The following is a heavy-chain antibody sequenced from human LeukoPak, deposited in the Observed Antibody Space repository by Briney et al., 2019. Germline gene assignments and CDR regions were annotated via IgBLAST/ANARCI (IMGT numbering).Heavy chain of an antibody. D-gene: IGHD1-26*01. Sequence: GGSLRLSCAASGFTFSRDSMNWVRQAPGKGLEWVSYINTGGSPIYYADSVKGRFTISRDNSKNTLYLQMNSLRAEDTAVYYCAGGSSRFFFDYWGQGTLVTVSS. CDR3: AGGSSRFFFDY. V-gene: IGHV3-48*01. CDR1: GFTFSRDS. J-gene: IGHJ4*02. CDR2: INTGGSPI.